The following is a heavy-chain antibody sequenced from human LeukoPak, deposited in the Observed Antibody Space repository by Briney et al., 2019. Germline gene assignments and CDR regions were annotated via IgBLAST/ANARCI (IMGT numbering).Heavy chain of an antibody. Sequence: SQTLSLTCTVSGGSISSGGYYWSWIRQHPGKGLEWIGYIYYSGSTYYNPSLKSRVTISVDTSKNQFSLKLSSVTAADTAVYYCARGGKEQLVDTLPHFDYWGQGTLVTVSS. V-gene: IGHV4-31*03. CDR1: GGSISSGGYY. CDR3: ARGGKEQLVDTLPHFDY. D-gene: IGHD6-6*01. J-gene: IGHJ4*02. CDR2: IYYSGST.